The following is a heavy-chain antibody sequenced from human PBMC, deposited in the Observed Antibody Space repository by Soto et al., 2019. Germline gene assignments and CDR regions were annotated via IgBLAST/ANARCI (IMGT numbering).Heavy chain of an antibody. CDR3: AREPYHYDSSGYQQGHAFDI. D-gene: IGHD3-22*01. Sequence: SETLSLTCTVSGGSISSYYWSWIRQPPGKGLEWIGYIYYSGSTNYNPSLRSRVTISVDTSKNQFSLKLSSVTAADTAVYYCAREPYHYDSSGYQQGHAFDIWGQGTMVTVSS. J-gene: IGHJ3*02. CDR1: GGSISSYY. V-gene: IGHV4-59*01. CDR2: IYYSGST.